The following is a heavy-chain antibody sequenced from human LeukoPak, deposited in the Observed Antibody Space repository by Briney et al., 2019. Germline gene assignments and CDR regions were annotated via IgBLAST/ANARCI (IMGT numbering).Heavy chain of an antibody. CDR3: ARDATRGFDY. CDR2: ISGSGGGT. CDR1: GFTFSSYA. V-gene: IGHV3-23*01. J-gene: IGHJ4*02. D-gene: IGHD2-15*01. Sequence: PGGSLRLSCAASGFTFSSYAMTWVRQAPGKGLEWVSGISGSGGGTYYTDSVKGRFIISRDNSKNTLYLQMNSLRAEDTAVYYCARDATRGFDYWGQGTLVTVSS.